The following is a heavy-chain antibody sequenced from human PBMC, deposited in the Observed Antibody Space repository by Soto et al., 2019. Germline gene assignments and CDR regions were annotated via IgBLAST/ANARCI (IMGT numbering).Heavy chain of an antibody. CDR2: ISYDGSKI. CDR1: GFTFTSSG. CDR3: AKIRDDSSGYYKTDYYYYGMDA. D-gene: IGHD3-22*01. V-gene: IGHV3-30*18. Sequence: TLSLPCAASGFTFTSSGMPWVRPAPGKGLEWVAVISYDGSKIYYADSVWGTLTISRDNSKNTLYLQMNSLRAEDTAVYYCAKIRDDSSGYYKTDYYYYGMDAWGQGTTVTVSS. J-gene: IGHJ6*02.